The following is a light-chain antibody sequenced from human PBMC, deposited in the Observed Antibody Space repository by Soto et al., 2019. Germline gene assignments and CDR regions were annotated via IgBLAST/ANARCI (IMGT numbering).Light chain of an antibody. V-gene: IGLV2-14*03. J-gene: IGLJ1*01. Sequence: QSALTQPTSVSASPGQSITISCTGNDNDIGTYDYVSWYQQHPGRAPRLLIYGVTTRPSGISDRFSASKSGLTASLTISGLQPEDEADYYCSSFTADRIYVFGPGTKVTVL. CDR2: GVT. CDR3: SSFTADRIYV. CDR1: DNDIGTYDY.